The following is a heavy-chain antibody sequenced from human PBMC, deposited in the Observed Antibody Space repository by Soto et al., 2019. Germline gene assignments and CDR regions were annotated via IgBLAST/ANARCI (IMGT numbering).Heavy chain of an antibody. CDR1: GDSISSDKW. D-gene: IGHD2-21*02. J-gene: IGHJ4*02. CDR2: IHHWKST. CDR3: TRGGDWAFDY. Sequence: QVQLQESGPGLVKPSETLSLTCAVFGDSISSDKWWSWVRKPPGKGLEWIGEIHHWKSTNYNPSLKSRVTISVDKSKNQFSLNLNSVTAADTAMYFCTRGGDWAFDYWGQGTLVTVSS. V-gene: IGHV4-4*02.